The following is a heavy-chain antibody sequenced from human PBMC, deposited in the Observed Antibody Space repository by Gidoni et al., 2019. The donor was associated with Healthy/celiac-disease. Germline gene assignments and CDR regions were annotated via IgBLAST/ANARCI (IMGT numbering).Heavy chain of an antibody. J-gene: IGHJ6*02. CDR1: GFNFSNAW. D-gene: IGHD2-21*02. CDR2: IKSKTDGGTT. CDR3: TTDQVVSGNSDYYYYGMDV. V-gene: IGHV3-15*07. Sequence: EVQLVESGGGLVKPGGSLRLSCAASGFNFSNAWMNWVRQAPGKGLEWVGRIKSKTDGGTTDYAAPVKGRFTISRDDSKSTLYLQMNSLKTEDTAVYYCTTDQVVSGNSDYYYYGMDVWGQGTTVTVSS.